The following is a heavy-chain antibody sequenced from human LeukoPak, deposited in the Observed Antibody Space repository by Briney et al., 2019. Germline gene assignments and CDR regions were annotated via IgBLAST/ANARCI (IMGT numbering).Heavy chain of an antibody. CDR1: GYTFTGYY. D-gene: IGHD2-15*01. Sequence: ASVKVSCKASGYTFTGYYMHWVRQAPGQGFEWMGWINPNSGGTNYAQKFQGRVTMTRDTSISTAYMELSRLRSDDTAVYYCARDGGDIVVVVAAPENWFDPWGQGTLVTVSS. V-gene: IGHV1-2*02. CDR3: ARDGGDIVVVVAAPENWFDP. CDR2: INPNSGGT. J-gene: IGHJ5*02.